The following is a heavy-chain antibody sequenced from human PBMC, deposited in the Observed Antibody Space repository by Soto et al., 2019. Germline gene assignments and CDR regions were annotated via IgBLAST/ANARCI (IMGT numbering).Heavy chain of an antibody. D-gene: IGHD2-2*01. CDR2: IKSKTDGGTT. CDR1: GFTFSNAW. Sequence: GGSLRLSCAASGFTFSNAWMSWVRQAPGKGLEWVGRIKSKTDGGTTDYAAPVKGRFTISRDDSKNTLYLQMNSLKTEDTAVYYCTTDLPYCSSTSCDAFDIWGQGTMVTVSS. V-gene: IGHV3-15*01. J-gene: IGHJ3*02. CDR3: TTDLPYCSSTSCDAFDI.